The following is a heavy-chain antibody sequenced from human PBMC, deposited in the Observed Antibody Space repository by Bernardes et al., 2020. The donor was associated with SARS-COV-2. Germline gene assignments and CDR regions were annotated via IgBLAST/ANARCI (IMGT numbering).Heavy chain of an antibody. CDR1: GFTFSQNA. V-gene: IGHV3-23*01. CDR2: ISAIGGST. CDR3: SKNAKYSSSSMEV. Sequence: GGSLRPSCVASGFTFSQNAMTWVRQVPGKGLEWVSAISAIGGSTYYAESVKGRFTISRDNSRNTLYLEMSSLRADDTAVYYCSKNAKYSSSSMEVWGQGTTVTVS. J-gene: IGHJ6*02. D-gene: IGHD6-6*01.